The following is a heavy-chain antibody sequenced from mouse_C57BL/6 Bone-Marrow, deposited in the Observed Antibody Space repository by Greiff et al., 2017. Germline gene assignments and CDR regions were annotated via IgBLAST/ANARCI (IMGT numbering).Heavy chain of an antibody. V-gene: IGHV5-9*01. J-gene: IGHJ1*03. CDR2: ISGGGGNT. CDR3: ARPYYDYDGWYFDV. Sequence: EVKLVESGGGLVKPGGSLKLSCAASGFTFRSYTMSWVRQTPEKRLEGVATISGGGGNTYYPDSVKGRLTIFRDNAKNTLYLQMSSLRSEDTALYYCARPYYDYDGWYFDVWGTGTTVTVSS. CDR1: GFTFRSYT. D-gene: IGHD2-4*01.